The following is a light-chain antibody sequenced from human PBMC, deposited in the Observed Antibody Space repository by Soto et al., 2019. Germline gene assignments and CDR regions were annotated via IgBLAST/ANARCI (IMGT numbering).Light chain of an antibody. J-gene: IGKJ5*01. CDR1: QSINNN. CDR3: QQYSQWPIT. Sequence: EIVLTQSPATLSVSPGERAPLSCRASQSINNNYLAWYQQKPGQAPTPLIYGISTRATGVPARFSGSGSGTEFTLSISSLQSEDFAVYSCQQYSQWPITFGQGTRLEIK. CDR2: GIS. V-gene: IGKV3-15*01.